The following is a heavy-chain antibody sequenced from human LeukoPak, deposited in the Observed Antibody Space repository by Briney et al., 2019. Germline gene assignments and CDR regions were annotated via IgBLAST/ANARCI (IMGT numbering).Heavy chain of an antibody. Sequence: PGGSLRLSCAASGFTFSSYPMNWVRQAPGKGLEWVSAISNSASTYYADSVKGRFTISRDNSKNTLYLQMNSLRAEDTAVYYCARDRYDILTGPPDYWGQGTLVTVSS. D-gene: IGHD3-9*01. CDR1: GFTFSSYP. V-gene: IGHV3-23*01. CDR3: ARDRYDILTGPPDY. J-gene: IGHJ4*02. CDR2: ISNSAST.